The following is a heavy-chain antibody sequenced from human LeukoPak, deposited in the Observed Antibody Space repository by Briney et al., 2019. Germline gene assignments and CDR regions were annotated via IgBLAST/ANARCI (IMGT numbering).Heavy chain of an antibody. CDR3: ARDQEAGSYNWFDP. V-gene: IGHV1-3*03. D-gene: IGHD2-15*01. J-gene: IGHJ5*02. Sequence: ASVKVSCKASGYTFTNYAMHWARQAPGQRLEWMGWINAGNGNTKYSQEFQGRVTITRDTSASTAYMELSSLRSEDMAVYYCARDQEAGSYNWFDPWGQGTLVTVSS. CDR1: GYTFTNYA. CDR2: INAGNGNT.